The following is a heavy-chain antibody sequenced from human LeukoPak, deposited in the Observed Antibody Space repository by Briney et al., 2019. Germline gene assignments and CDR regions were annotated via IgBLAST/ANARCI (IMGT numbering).Heavy chain of an antibody. J-gene: IGHJ4*02. CDR2: IKEDGSEK. Sequence: SGGSLRLSCAASGVTFSSYWMSWVRQAPGKGLEWVANIKEDGSEKYYVDSVKGRFTISRDNAKNSVYLQMNSLRAEDTAVYYCARGRFNYDSSGYSSFYHWGQGTLVTVSS. D-gene: IGHD3-22*01. CDR3: ARGRFNYDSSGYSSFYH. CDR1: GVTFSSYW. V-gene: IGHV3-7*01.